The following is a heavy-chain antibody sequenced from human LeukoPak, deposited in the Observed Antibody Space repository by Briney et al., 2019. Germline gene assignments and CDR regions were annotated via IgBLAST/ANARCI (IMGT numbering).Heavy chain of an antibody. CDR2: INSDGSSA. J-gene: IGHJ4*02. V-gene: IGHV3-74*01. D-gene: IGHD3-22*01. Sequence: GGSLRLSCAASGFTFSDYWIHWVRQAPGKGLVWVSHINSDGSSATYADSVKGRLTISRDNAKNTVYLQMNSLRDEDTAVYYCARDRHSSGYYYLDYWGQGTLVTVSS. CDR3: ARDRHSSGYYYLDY. CDR1: GFTFSDYW.